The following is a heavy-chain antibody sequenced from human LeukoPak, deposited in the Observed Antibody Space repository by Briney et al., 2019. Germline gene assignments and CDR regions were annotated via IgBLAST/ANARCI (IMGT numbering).Heavy chain of an antibody. V-gene: IGHV4-4*07. CDR1: GGSISSYY. Sequence: SGTLSLTCTVSGGSISSYYWNWIRQPAGKGLEWIGRVYTSGSTNYNPSLKSRVTMSVDTSKNQFSLKLSSVTAADTAVYYCARDLTMIVVGDAFDIWGQGTMVTVSS. D-gene: IGHD3-22*01. CDR3: ARDLTMIVVGDAFDI. J-gene: IGHJ3*02. CDR2: VYTSGST.